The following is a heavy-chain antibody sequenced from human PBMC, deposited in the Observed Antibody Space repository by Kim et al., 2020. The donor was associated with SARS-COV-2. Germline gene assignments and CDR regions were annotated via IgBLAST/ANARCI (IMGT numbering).Heavy chain of an antibody. D-gene: IGHD2-15*01. CDR2: WYT. V-gene: IGHV6-1*01. Sequence: WYTDYALSVKSRITINPDTSKNQFSLHLNSVTPEDTAFYYCARGSGPLKYWGQGILVTVSS. CDR3: ARGSGPLKY. J-gene: IGHJ4*02.